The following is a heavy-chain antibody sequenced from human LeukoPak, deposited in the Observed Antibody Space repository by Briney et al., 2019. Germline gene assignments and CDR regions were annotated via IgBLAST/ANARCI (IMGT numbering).Heavy chain of an antibody. Sequence: PSETLSLTCTVSGGSISSYYWSWIRQPPGKGLEWIGYIYYSGSTNYNPSLKSRVTISVDTSKNQFSLKLSSVTAADTAVYYCARGSAYYYDSSGYSKPFDYWGQGTPVTVSS. V-gene: IGHV4-59*01. CDR1: GGSISSYY. J-gene: IGHJ4*02. CDR2: IYYSGST. D-gene: IGHD3-22*01. CDR3: ARGSAYYYDSSGYSKPFDY.